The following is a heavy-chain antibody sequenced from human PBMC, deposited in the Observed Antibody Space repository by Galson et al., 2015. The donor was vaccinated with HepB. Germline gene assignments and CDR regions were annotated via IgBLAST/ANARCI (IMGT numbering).Heavy chain of an antibody. V-gene: IGHV3-66*02. J-gene: IGHJ3*02. CDR3: ARVGGAGSNDAFDI. Sequence: SLRLSCAASGFTVSSNYMSWVRQAPGKGLEWVSVIYSGGSTYYADSVKGRFAISRDNSKNTLYLQMNSLRAEGTAVYYCARVGGAGSNDAFDIWGQGTMVTVSS. D-gene: IGHD1-26*01. CDR1: GFTVSSNY. CDR2: IYSGGST.